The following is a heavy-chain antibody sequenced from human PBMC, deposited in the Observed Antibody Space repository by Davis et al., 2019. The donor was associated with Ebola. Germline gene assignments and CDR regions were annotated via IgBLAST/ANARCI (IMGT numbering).Heavy chain of an antibody. V-gene: IGHV3-73*01. CDR3: TIAVAGTTTDY. CDR1: GFTFSSYA. D-gene: IGHD6-19*01. J-gene: IGHJ4*02. CDR2: IRSKANSYAT. Sequence: GESLKISCAASGFTFSSYAMSWVRQASGKGLEWVGRIRSKANSYATAYAASVKGRFTISRDDSKNTAYLQMNSLKTEDTAVYYCTIAVAGTTTDYWGQGTLVTVSS.